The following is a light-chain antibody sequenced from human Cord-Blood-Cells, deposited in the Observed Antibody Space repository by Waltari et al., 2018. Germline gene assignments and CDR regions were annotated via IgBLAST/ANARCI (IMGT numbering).Light chain of an antibody. CDR3: CSYAGSSTWV. V-gene: IGLV2-23*01. CDR1: SSDVGSYTL. CDR2: EGS. Sequence: QSALPQPASVSGSPGQSITISCTGTSSDVGSYTLVSWYQQHPGKAPKLIIYEGSKRPSGVSNRFSGSKSGNTASLTISGLQAEDEADYYCCSYAGSSTWVFGGGTKLTVL. J-gene: IGLJ3*02.